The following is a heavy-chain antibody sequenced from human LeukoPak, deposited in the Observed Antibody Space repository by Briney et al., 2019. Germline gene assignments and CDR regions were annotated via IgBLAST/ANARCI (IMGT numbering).Heavy chain of an antibody. CDR1: GFTVSSNE. CDR2: ISGGST. D-gene: IGHD3-22*01. Sequence: PGGSLRLSCAASGFTVSSNEMSWVRQAPGKGLEWVSSISGGSTYYADSRKGRFTISRDNSKNTLHLQMNSLRAEDTAVYYCEKASRHPSKRITMIVVIITLFDYWGQGTLVTVSS. CDR3: EKASRHPSKRITMIVVIITLFDY. J-gene: IGHJ4*02. V-gene: IGHV3-38-3*01.